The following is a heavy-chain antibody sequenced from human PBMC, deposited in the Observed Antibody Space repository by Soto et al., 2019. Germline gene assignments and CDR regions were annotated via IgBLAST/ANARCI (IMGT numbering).Heavy chain of an antibody. CDR3: ARDGRYSYGNDY. J-gene: IGHJ4*02. CDR2: ISSSSSYI. CDR1: GFTFSSYS. Sequence: EVQLVESGGGLVKPGGSLRLSCAASGFTFSSYSMNWVRQAPGKGLEWVSSISSSSSYIYYADSVKGRFTISRDNAKNSLSLQMNSLRAEDTAVYYCARDGRYSYGNDYWGQGTLVTVSS. D-gene: IGHD5-18*01. V-gene: IGHV3-21*01.